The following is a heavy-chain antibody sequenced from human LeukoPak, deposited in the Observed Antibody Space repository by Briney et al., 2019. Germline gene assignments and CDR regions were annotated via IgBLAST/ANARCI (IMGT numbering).Heavy chain of an antibody. Sequence: PSETLSLTCSVSGASITGYYWSWIRQPAGKGLEWIGRIYTSGSTDYNPSLRSRVTMSVDTSKNQFSLKLSSVTAADTAVYYCARGFYGSGSYFAHRYWFDPWGQGTLVTVSS. V-gene: IGHV4-4*07. CDR1: GASITGYY. D-gene: IGHD3-10*01. J-gene: IGHJ5*02. CDR3: ARGFYGSGSYFAHRYWFDP. CDR2: IYTSGST.